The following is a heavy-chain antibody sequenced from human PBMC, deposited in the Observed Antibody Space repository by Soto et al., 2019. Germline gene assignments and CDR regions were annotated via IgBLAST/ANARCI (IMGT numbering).Heavy chain of an antibody. CDR3: AREAAITMIVVAETFDI. CDR2: IYHSGNT. V-gene: IGHV4-4*02. Sequence: QVQLQESGPGLVKPSGTLSLTCTVSGDSITSSHWWSWVRQPPGKGLEWIGEIYHSGNTKYNPSLESRVTISVDKSNNQFSLNLSSVTAADTAVYYCAREAAITMIVVAETFDIWGQGTMVTVSS. J-gene: IGHJ3*02. D-gene: IGHD3-22*01. CDR1: GDSITSSHW.